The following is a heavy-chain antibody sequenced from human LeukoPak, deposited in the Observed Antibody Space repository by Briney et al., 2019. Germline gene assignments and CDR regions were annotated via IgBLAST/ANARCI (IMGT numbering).Heavy chain of an antibody. J-gene: IGHJ5*02. Sequence: PSGGSLRLSCAASGFTFSSYWMTWVRQAPGKGLEWVANIKEDGSEKKYVDSVKGRFTISRDNAKNSLYLQMNSLRAEDTAVYYCAQVWQQEIFGYSWFDPWGQGTLVTVSS. CDR1: GFTFSSYW. CDR3: AQVWQQEIFGYSWFDP. V-gene: IGHV3-7*01. CDR2: IKEDGSEK. D-gene: IGHD3-9*01.